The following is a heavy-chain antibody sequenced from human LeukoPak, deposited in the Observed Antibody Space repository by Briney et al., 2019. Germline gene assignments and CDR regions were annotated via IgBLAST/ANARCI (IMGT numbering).Heavy chain of an antibody. CDR3: ARQVHPGYFDP. J-gene: IGHJ5*02. Sequence: PSETLSLTCTVSGVSVSSGSYYWSWMRQPPGKGLEWIGYIYYSGSTNYNPSLKSRVTISVDTSKNQFSLKLNSVTAADTAVYYCARQVHPGYFDPWGQGTLVTVSS. V-gene: IGHV4-61*01. D-gene: IGHD1-1*01. CDR2: IYYSGST. CDR1: GVSVSSGSYY.